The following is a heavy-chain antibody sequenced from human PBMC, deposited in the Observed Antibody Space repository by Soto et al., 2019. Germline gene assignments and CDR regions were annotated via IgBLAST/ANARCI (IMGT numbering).Heavy chain of an antibody. Sequence: LSLTCAVYGGSFSGYYWSWIRQPPGKGLEWIGEINHSGSTNYNPSLKSRVTISVDTPKNQFSLKLSSVTAADTAVYYCARAWAGTGTTQGLDYWGQGTLVTVSS. CDR1: GGSFSGYY. CDR3: ARAWAGTGTTQGLDY. CDR2: INHSGST. D-gene: IGHD1-1*01. J-gene: IGHJ4*02. V-gene: IGHV4-34*01.